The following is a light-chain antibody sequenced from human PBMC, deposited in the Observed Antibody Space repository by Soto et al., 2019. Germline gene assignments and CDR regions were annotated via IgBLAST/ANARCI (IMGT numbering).Light chain of an antibody. CDR1: SASVTISYY. J-gene: IGLJ2*01. CDR3: ALYMVSGTYV. CDR2: STD. Sequence: QAVVTQEPSFSVSPGGTVTFTCGLNSASVTISYYASWYQQTPGQPPRTLIHSTDTRSSGVPDRFSGFLLGNKAALTITGAQTEDESDSYCALYMVSGTYVFGGQTKLTVL. V-gene: IGLV8-61*01.